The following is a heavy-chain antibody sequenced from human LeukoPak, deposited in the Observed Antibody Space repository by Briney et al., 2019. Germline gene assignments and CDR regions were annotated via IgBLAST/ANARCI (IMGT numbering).Heavy chain of an antibody. CDR3: AKEDIVVVPAAVSGEYYYYYMDV. D-gene: IGHD2-2*01. CDR2: ISGSGGST. CDR1: GFTVSSNY. J-gene: IGHJ6*03. V-gene: IGHV3-23*01. Sequence: PGGSLRLSCAASGFTVSSNYMNWVRQAPGKGLEWVPAISGSGGSTYYADSVKGRFTISRDNSKNTLYLQMNSLRAEDTAVYYCAKEDIVVVPAAVSGEYYYYYMDVWSKGTTVTVSS.